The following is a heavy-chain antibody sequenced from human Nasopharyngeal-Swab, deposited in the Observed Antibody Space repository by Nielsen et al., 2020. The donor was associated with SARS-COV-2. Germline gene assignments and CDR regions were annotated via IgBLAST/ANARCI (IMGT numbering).Heavy chain of an antibody. CDR3: ARDRTLSNWFDP. J-gene: IGHJ5*02. Sequence: SETLSLTCTVPGGSISSYYWSWIRQPPGKGLEWIGYIYYSGSTNYNPSLKSRVTISVDTSKNQFPLKLSSVTAADTAVYYCARDRTLSNWFDPWGQGTLVTVSS. CDR1: GGSISSYY. CDR2: IYYSGST. V-gene: IGHV4-59*01.